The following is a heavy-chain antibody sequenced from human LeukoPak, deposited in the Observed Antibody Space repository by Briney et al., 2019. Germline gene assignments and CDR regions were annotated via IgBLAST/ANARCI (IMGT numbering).Heavy chain of an antibody. J-gene: IGHJ5*02. CDR1: GGSISSSSYY. Sequence: SETLSLTCTVSGGSISSSSYYWGWIRQPPGKGLEWIGSIYYSGSTYYNPSLKSRVTISVDTSKNQFSLKLSSVTAADTAVYYCAGLWFGELLYNWFDPWGQGTLVTVSS. CDR3: AGLWFGELLYNWFDP. CDR2: IYYSGST. V-gene: IGHV4-39*07. D-gene: IGHD3-10*01.